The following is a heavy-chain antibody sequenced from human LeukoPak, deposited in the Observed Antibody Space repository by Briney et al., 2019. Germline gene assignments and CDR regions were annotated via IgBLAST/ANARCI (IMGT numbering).Heavy chain of an antibody. V-gene: IGHV3-23*01. CDR2: ISANGGGT. CDR3: AKNPTSFYFDY. Sequence: GGSLRLSCAASGFTFSSYSMNWVRQAPGKGLEWVSAISANGGGTYYADSVKGRFTISRDNSKSTLYLQMNSLRAEDTAIYYCAKNPTSFYFDYWGQGSLVTVSS. D-gene: IGHD1-26*01. CDR1: GFTFSSYS. J-gene: IGHJ4*02.